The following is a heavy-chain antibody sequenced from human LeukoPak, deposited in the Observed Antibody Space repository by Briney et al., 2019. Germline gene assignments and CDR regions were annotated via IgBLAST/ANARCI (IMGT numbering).Heavy chain of an antibody. Sequence: ASVRVSCKASGYAFTSYYLHWVRQAPGQGLEWMGIISPSGDYTTYAQNFQGRVTMTSDMSTSTVYMELSNLRSEDTAMYYCARRGSRSPRGFDYWGQGTLVTVSS. V-gene: IGHV1-46*01. CDR2: ISPSGDYT. CDR1: GYAFTSYY. J-gene: IGHJ4*02. CDR3: ARRGSRSPRGFDY. D-gene: IGHD2-15*01.